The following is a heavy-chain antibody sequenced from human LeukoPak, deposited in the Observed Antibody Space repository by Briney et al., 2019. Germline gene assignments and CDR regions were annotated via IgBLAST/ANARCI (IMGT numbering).Heavy chain of an antibody. CDR2: IKQGGSEK. V-gene: IGHV3-7*01. Sequence: PGGSLRLSCAVSGFNFSKNWMTWVRQAPGKGLEWVADIKQGGSEKNYVESVKGRFTISRDNAKNTLYLQMNSLRAEDTAVYYCARDYLGWFDPWGQGTLVTVSS. CDR3: ARDYLGWFDP. CDR1: GFNFSKNW. J-gene: IGHJ5*02.